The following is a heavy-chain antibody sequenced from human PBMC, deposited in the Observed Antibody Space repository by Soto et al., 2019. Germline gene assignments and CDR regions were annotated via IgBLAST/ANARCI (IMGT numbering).Heavy chain of an antibody. V-gene: IGHV3-23*01. CDR3: AKVSNYDILTYYYYYGMDV. D-gene: IGHD3-9*01. J-gene: IGHJ6*02. Sequence: GGSLRLSCAASGFTFSSYAMSWVRHAPGKGLEWVSAISGSGGSTYYADSVKGRFTISRDNSKNTLYLQMNSLRAEDTAVYYCAKVSNYDILTYYYYYGMDVWGQGTTVTVSS. CDR2: ISGSGGST. CDR1: GFTFSSYA.